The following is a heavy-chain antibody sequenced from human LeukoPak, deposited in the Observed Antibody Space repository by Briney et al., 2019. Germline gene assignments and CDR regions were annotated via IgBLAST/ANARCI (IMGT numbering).Heavy chain of an antibody. D-gene: IGHD3-22*01. V-gene: IGHV4-34*01. J-gene: IGHJ4*02. CDR2: INHSGST. CDR1: GGSFSGYY. Sequence: SETLSLTCAVYGGSFSGYYWSWIRQPPGKGLEWIGEINHSGSTNYNPSLKSRVTISVDTSKNQFSLKLSSVTAADTAVYYCARADSSGYYHPINWGQGTLVTVSS. CDR3: ARADSSGYYHPIN.